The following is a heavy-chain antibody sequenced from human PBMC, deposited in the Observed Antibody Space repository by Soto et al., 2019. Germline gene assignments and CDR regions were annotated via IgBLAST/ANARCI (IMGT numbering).Heavy chain of an antibody. J-gene: IGHJ5*02. CDR2: IYESGRT. CDR3: ARGDRYSGSFSDYFDP. Sequence: SETLSLTCIVSGASISTGGYSWSWIRQPPGKGPEWIGYIYESGRTYYKPSLKSRASRSMDKSRNQFSVRLTSVTAADTAVYFCARGDRYSGSFSDYFDPWGQGTLVTVS. V-gene: IGHV4-30-2*01. CDR1: GASISTGGYS. D-gene: IGHD1-26*01.